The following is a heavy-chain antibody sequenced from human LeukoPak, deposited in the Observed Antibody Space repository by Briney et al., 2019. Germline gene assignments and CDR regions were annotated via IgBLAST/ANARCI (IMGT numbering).Heavy chain of an antibody. D-gene: IGHD6-19*01. CDR1: GGSFSGYY. Sequence: SETLSLTCAVYGGSFSGYYWSWIRQPPGKGLEWIGEINHSGSTNYNPSLKSRVTISVDTSKNQFSLKLSSVTAADTAVYYCARAAVAGTLVCYYMDVWGKGTTVTVSS. CDR3: ARAAVAGTLVCYYMDV. CDR2: INHSGST. J-gene: IGHJ6*03. V-gene: IGHV4-34*01.